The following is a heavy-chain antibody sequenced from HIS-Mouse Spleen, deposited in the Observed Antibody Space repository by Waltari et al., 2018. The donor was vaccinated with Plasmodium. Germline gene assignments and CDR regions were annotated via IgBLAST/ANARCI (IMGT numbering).Heavy chain of an antibody. CDR1: GGSFSGYY. Sequence: QVQLQQWGAGLLKPSETLSLTCAVYGGSFSGYYWSWIRLPPGKGLEWIGEINHSGSTTNSPSLKRRVTISVDTSKNQFSLKLSSVTAADTAVYYCARAYYDFWSGYRFDYWGQGTLVTVSS. V-gene: IGHV4-34*01. CDR3: ARAYYDFWSGYRFDY. CDR2: INHSGST. D-gene: IGHD3-3*01. J-gene: IGHJ4*02.